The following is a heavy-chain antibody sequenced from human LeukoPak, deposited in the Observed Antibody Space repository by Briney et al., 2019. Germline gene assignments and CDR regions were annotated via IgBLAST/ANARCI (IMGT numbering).Heavy chain of an antibody. Sequence: GESLKISCKASGYTFTSYGISWVRQAPGQGLEWMGWISAYNGNTNYAQKLQGRVTMTTDTSTSTAYMELRSLRSDDTAVYYCAVLWGSYRTSLDYWGQGTLVTVSS. D-gene: IGHD3-16*02. CDR3: AVLWGSYRTSLDY. CDR2: ISAYNGNT. CDR1: GYTFTSYG. J-gene: IGHJ4*02. V-gene: IGHV1-18*01.